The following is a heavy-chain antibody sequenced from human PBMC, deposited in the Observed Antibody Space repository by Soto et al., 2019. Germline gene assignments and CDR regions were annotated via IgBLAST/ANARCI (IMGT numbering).Heavy chain of an antibody. CDR2: ISYDGSNK. J-gene: IGHJ2*01. CDR3: AKVATVLSTDYWYFDL. V-gene: IGHV3-30*18. Sequence: QVQLVESGGGVVQPGRSLRLSCAASGFIFSAYGMHWVRQAPGKGLEWVAVISYDGSNKYYADSVKGRFTISRDNSKNTRDLQMSSLRAEDTAVYYCAKVATVLSTDYWYFDLWGRGTLVIVSS. D-gene: IGHD4-17*01. CDR1: GFIFSAYG.